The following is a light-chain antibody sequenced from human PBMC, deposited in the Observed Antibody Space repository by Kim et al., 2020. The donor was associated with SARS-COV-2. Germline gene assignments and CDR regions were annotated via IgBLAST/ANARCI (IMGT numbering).Light chain of an antibody. V-gene: IGKV1-16*02. Sequence: ASVGDRVPITCRARQNINIYLVWLQQKPGKAPKSLIYAASTLPSGVPSKFSGSGSGTNFTLTINSLQPEDFATYFCQQYSAYPPTFGGGTKVDIK. CDR1: QNINIY. CDR3: QQYSAYPPT. CDR2: AAS. J-gene: IGKJ4*01.